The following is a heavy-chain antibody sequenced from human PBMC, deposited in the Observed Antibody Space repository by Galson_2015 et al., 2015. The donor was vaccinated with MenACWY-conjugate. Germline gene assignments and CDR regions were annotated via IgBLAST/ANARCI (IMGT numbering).Heavy chain of an antibody. D-gene: IGHD2-15*01. V-gene: IGHV3-15*01. Sequence: SLRLSCATSGLTFSNVWMSWVRQAPGKGLEWVARIKCRTDGGTTDYATPVKGRFTFLRDDSAKTLYLQMNSLKIEDTAMYFCTRDRGVGGSRWWSDPWGQGTLVTVSS. CDR3: TRDRGVGGSRWWSDP. CDR2: IKCRTDGGTT. CDR1: GLTFSNVW. J-gene: IGHJ5*02.